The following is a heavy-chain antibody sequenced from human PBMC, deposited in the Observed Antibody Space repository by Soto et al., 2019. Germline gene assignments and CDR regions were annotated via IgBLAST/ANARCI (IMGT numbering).Heavy chain of an antibody. CDR2: VYYTGST. CDR1: GASIRSTDYY. Sequence: PSETLSLTCTVSGASIRSTDYYWGWVRQAPGKGLEWIGYVYYTGSTYYNPSLMSRLTISVDTSKNQFSLKLTSVTAAETAVYYCVRTAREGAVAPHWFDRWGQGTQVTVSS. D-gene: IGHD2-21*02. J-gene: IGHJ5*02. CDR3: VRTAREGAVAPHWFDR. V-gene: IGHV4-30-4*01.